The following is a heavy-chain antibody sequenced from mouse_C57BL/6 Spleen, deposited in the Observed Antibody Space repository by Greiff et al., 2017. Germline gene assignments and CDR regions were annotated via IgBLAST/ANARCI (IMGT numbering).Heavy chain of an antibody. CDR2: ISDGGSYT. CDR1: GFTFSSYA. D-gene: IGHD2-2*01. J-gene: IGHJ2*01. V-gene: IGHV5-4*01. CDR3: ARDKGGYDENYFDC. Sequence: EVNVVESGGGLVKPGGSLKLSCAASGFTFSSYAMSWVRQTPEKRLEWVATISDGGSYTYYPDNVKGRFTIARDNAKNNLYLQMSHLKSEDTAMYYCARDKGGYDENYFDCWGQGTTLTVSS.